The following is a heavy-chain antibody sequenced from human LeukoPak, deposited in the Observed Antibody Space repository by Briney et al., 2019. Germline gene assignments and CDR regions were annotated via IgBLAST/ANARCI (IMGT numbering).Heavy chain of an antibody. D-gene: IGHD3-10*01. J-gene: IGHJ4*02. CDR2: LSGSGGST. V-gene: IGHV3-23*01. Sequence: QAGGSLRLSCAASGFTFSSYAMSWVRQAPGKGLEWVSALSGSGGSTYYANSVKGRFTISRDNSKNTLYLQMNSLRVEDTAVYYCAKGDRGSYGLFDYWGQGTLVTASS. CDR3: AKGDRGSYGLFDY. CDR1: GFTFSSYA.